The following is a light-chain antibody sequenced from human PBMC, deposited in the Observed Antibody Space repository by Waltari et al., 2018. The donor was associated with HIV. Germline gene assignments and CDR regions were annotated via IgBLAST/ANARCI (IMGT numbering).Light chain of an antibody. CDR2: EVS. CDR1: SSDVGSYKH. V-gene: IGLV2-23*02. Sequence: QSALTQPASVSGSPGQSITISCTGSSSDVGSYKHVSWYQQHPGKAPRLIIYEVSKRPSGVSNRYSASQSGKTASLTVSGLRAEDEADYYCSSYAGSSTFVIFGGGTKLTVL. J-gene: IGLJ2*01. CDR3: SSYAGSSTFVI.